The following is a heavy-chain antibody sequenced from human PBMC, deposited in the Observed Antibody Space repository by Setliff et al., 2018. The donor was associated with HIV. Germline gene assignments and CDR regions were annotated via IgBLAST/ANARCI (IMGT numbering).Heavy chain of an antibody. Sequence: ASVKVSCKASGDTNPSDAISWVRQAPGQGLEWMGWISGYNGNTKYAQNMQGRVTISVDTSKNQFSLKLSSVTAADTAVYYCARGGRDYYYYYMDVWGKGTTVTVSS. CDR2: ISGYNGNT. V-gene: IGHV1-18*01. CDR3: ARGGRDYYYYYMDV. D-gene: IGHD6-25*01. J-gene: IGHJ6*03. CDR1: GDTNPSDA.